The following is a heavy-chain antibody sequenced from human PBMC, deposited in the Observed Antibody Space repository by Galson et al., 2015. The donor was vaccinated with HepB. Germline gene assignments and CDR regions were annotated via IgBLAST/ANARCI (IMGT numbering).Heavy chain of an antibody. CDR1: GDSVSSNSAA. D-gene: IGHD6-19*01. CDR3: ARDSGWYGQEDYYYGMDV. V-gene: IGHV6-1*01. J-gene: IGHJ6*02. CDR2: TYYRSKWYN. Sequence: CAISGDSVSSNSAAWNWIRQSPSRGLEWLGRTYYRSKWYNDYAVSVKSRITINPDTSKNQFSLQLNSVTPEDTAVYYCARDSGWYGQEDYYYGMDVWGQGTTVTVSS.